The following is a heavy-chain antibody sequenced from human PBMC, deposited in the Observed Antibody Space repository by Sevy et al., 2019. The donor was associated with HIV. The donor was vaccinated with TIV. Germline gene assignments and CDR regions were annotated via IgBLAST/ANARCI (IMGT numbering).Heavy chain of an antibody. Sequence: GGSLRLSCAASGFTFTNYAMNWVRQAPGKGLEWVSTIFGARGVIYDAASLKGRFTISRDNSKNTLYLQMDRLSAEDTAVYYCAGGRYYSSGSFDAFDIWGQGTMVTVSS. CDR1: GFTFTNYA. CDR2: IFGARGVI. CDR3: AGGRYYSSGSFDAFDI. J-gene: IGHJ3*02. V-gene: IGHV3-23*01. D-gene: IGHD3-22*01.